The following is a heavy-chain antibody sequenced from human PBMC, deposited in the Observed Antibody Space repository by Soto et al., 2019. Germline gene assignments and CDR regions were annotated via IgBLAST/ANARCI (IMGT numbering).Heavy chain of an antibody. D-gene: IGHD6-13*01. CDR1: GFAFTTYA. CDR2: ISGGGDTT. Sequence: HPGGSLRLSCATSGFAFTTYAMSWVRQTPEKGLEWVSSISGGGDTTYYADSVRGRFIISRDISKNTVYLQMNSLRVEDTAVYYCAKPSGFCRSWYCFDYWGQGIPVTVSS. V-gene: IGHV3-23*01. CDR3: AKPSGFCRSWYCFDY. J-gene: IGHJ4*02.